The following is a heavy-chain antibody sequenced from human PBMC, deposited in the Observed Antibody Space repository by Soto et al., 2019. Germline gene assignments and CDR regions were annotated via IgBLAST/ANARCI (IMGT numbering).Heavy chain of an antibody. J-gene: IGHJ4*02. Sequence: PSETLSLTCAVSGGSISSSNWWSWVRQPPGKGLEWIGEIYHSGSTNYNPSLKSRVTISVDKSKNQFSLKLSSVTAADTAVYYCARGPGDFWSGRSRLFDYWGQGTLVTVSS. D-gene: IGHD3-3*01. CDR2: IYHSGST. CDR3: ARGPGDFWSGRSRLFDY. V-gene: IGHV4-4*02. CDR1: GGSISSSNW.